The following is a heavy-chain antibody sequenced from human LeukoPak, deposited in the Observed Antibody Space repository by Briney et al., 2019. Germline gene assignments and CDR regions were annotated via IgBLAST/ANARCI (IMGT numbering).Heavy chain of an antibody. CDR2: INPNSGGT. J-gene: IGHJ4*02. D-gene: IGHD5-24*01. V-gene: IGHV1-2*02. CDR1: GYTFTGYY. CDR3: ARVVRRDGYNLGY. Sequence: ASVKVSCKASGYTFTGYYTHWVRQAPGQGLEWMGWINPNSGGTNYAQKFQGRVTMTRDTSISTAYMELSRLRSDDTAVYYCARVVRRDGYNLGYWGQGTLVTVSS.